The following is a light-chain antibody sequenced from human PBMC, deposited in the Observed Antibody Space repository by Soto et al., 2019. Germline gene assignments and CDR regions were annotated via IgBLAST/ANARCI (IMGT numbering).Light chain of an antibody. CDR3: SSYTSSRAYV. CDR1: SSDAGGYNY. V-gene: IGLV2-14*01. Sequence: QSVLTQPASVSGSPGQSITISCTATSSDAGGYNYVSWYQQYPDKAPKLMIYEVSNRPSGVSNRFSGSKSGNTASLTISGLQAEDEADYYCSSYTSSRAYVFGIGTKLTVL. CDR2: EVS. J-gene: IGLJ1*01.